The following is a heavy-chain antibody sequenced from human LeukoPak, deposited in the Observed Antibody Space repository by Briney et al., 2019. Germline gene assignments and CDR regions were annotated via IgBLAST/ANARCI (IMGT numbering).Heavy chain of an antibody. CDR2: IYHSGST. CDR3: ARLRGSSTSHMDV. J-gene: IGHJ6*03. D-gene: IGHD2-2*01. CDR1: GYSFSSGYY. Sequence: SETLSLTCAVSGYSFSSGYYCRWIRQPPGEGLEWIGSIYHSGSTYYNLSLKSRVTISVDTTKNQFSLKLSSVTDADTAVYYCARLRGSSTSHMDVWGKGTTVTVSS. V-gene: IGHV4-38-2*01.